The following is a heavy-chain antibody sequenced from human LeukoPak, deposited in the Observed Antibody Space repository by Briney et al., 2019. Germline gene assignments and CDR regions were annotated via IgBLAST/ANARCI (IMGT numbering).Heavy chain of an antibody. CDR2: ISWDSGSI. D-gene: IGHD6-13*01. Sequence: PGRSLRLSCAASGFMFDDSAMHWVRQAPGKGLEWVSGISWDSGSIGYADSVKGRFTISRDNAKKSLYLQMNSLRAEDMALYYCAKGYSSAWYVGGDYFDYWGQGTRVTVSS. CDR1: GFMFDDSA. CDR3: AKGYSSAWYVGGDYFDY. J-gene: IGHJ4*02. V-gene: IGHV3-9*03.